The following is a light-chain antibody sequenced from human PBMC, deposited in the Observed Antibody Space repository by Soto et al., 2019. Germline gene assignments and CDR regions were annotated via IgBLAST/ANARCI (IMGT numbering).Light chain of an antibody. J-gene: IGKJ5*01. CDR3: QQYANSPIT. CDR1: QSISSN. CDR2: RTS. Sequence: EIVMTQSPATLSVSPGERATLSCRASQSISSNLAWYQQKPGQAPRLLMFRTSSRATGFPARFSGSGSGTEFTLTINRLEPEDFAVYYCQQYANSPITFGQGTRLEIK. V-gene: IGKV3-15*01.